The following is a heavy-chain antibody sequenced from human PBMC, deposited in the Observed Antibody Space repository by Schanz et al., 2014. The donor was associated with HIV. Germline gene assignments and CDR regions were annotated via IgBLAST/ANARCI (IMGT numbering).Heavy chain of an antibody. CDR1: GASISSYY. J-gene: IGHJ6*02. CDR3: ARVGRAAAGFIYYYGMDV. CDR2: MYYSGSS. V-gene: IGHV4-59*01. D-gene: IGHD6-13*01. Sequence: QVQLQESGPGLVKPSETLSLTCTVSGASISSYYWSWIRQPPGKGLEWIGYMYYSGSSKNNPSLKSRIPTSVDTSKSQFSLKLSSVTAADTAVYYCARVGRAAAGFIYYYGMDVWGQGTTVTVSS.